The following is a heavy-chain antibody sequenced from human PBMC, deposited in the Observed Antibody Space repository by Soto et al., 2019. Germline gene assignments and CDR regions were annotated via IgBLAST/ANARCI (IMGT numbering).Heavy chain of an antibody. CDR1: GFMFSSYA. V-gene: IGHV3-30-3*01. CDR3: ARAGGLLVDY. D-gene: IGHD1-26*01. J-gene: IGHJ4*02. CDR2: QTYDGSNK. Sequence: QVQLVESGGGVVQPGRSLRLSCAASGFMFSSYAMHWARQAPGKGLEWVAGQTYDGSNKYYADSVKGRFTISRDNSKNTLYLQMNSLRAEDTAVYYCARAGGLLVDYWGQGTLVTVSS.